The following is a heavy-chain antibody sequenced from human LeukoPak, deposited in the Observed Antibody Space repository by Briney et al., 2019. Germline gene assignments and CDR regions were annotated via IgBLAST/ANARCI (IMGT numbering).Heavy chain of an antibody. J-gene: IGHJ3*02. V-gene: IGHV3-23*01. CDR1: GFTFSSYA. Sequence: GGSLRLSCAASGFTFSSYAMSWVRQAPGKGLEWVSAISGNGGSTYYADSVKGRFTISRDNSKNTLYLQMNSLRAEDTAVYYCAKEDAYSGYLYTAYDAFDIWGQGTMVTVSS. D-gene: IGHD5-12*01. CDR2: ISGNGGST. CDR3: AKEDAYSGYLYTAYDAFDI.